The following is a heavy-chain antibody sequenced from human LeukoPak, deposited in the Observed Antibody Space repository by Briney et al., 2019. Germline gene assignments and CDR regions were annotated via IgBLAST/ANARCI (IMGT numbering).Heavy chain of an antibody. Sequence: GALRLSCAASGFTFSSYAMHWVRQAPGKGLEWVAVISYDGSNKYYADSVKGRFTISRDNSENTLYLQMNSLRAEDTAVYYCARLVTPDYYFDYWGQGTLVTVSS. D-gene: IGHD2-21*02. CDR1: GFTFSSYA. J-gene: IGHJ4*02. CDR3: ARLVTPDYYFDY. V-gene: IGHV3-30*04. CDR2: ISYDGSNK.